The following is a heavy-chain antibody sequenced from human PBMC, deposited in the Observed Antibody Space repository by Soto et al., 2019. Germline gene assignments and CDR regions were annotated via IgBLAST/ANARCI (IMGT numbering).Heavy chain of an antibody. CDR1: GFTFISYG. D-gene: IGHD3-3*01. Sequence: HPGWSLRLSCAASGFTFISYGMHWVRQAPGKGLEWVAVISYDGSNKYYAHSVKGRFTISRDNSKNTLYLQMNSLRAEDTAVYYCAKLPERYLRFLEWSNPRNSYYGMDVWGQGTTVTVSS. V-gene: IGHV3-30*18. J-gene: IGHJ6*02. CDR3: AKLPERYLRFLEWSNPRNSYYGMDV. CDR2: ISYDGSNK.